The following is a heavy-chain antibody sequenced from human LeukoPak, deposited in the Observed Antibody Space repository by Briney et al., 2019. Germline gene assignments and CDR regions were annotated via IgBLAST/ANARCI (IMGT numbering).Heavy chain of an antibody. CDR1: GFTFSSYW. CDR2: IKQDGSEK. Sequence: GGSLRLSCAASGFTFSSYWMSWVRQAPGKGLEWVANIKQDGSEKYYVDSVKGRFTISRDNAKNSLYLQMNSLRAEDTAVYYCARTGCSSTSCYSYFDYWGQGTLVTVSS. D-gene: IGHD2-2*02. CDR3: ARTGCSSTSCYSYFDY. J-gene: IGHJ4*02. V-gene: IGHV3-7*01.